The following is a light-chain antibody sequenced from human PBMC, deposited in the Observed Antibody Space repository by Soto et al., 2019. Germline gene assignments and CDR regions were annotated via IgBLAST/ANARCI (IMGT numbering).Light chain of an antibody. CDR3: SSYNPNSVI. CDR1: SSDVGSFNY. J-gene: IGLJ2*01. CDR2: EVT. Sequence: QSALTQPASVSGSLGQSITISCTGTSSDVGSFNYVSWYRQSPTKAPELIIYEVTNRPSGVSNRFSGSTSGNTASLTISGLQAEDEADYYCSSYNPNSVIFGGGTKLTVL. V-gene: IGLV2-14*01.